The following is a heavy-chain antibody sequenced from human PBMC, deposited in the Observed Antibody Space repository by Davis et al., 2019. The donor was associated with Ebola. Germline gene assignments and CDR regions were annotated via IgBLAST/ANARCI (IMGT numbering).Heavy chain of an antibody. CDR1: GGSISSSSYY. Sequence: MPSETLSLTCTVSGGSISSSSYYWSWIRQPPGKGLEWIGYIYYSGSTNYNPSLKSRVTISVDTSKNQFSLKLSSVTAADTAVYYCARDLTDEDDYWGQGTLVTVSS. J-gene: IGHJ4*02. V-gene: IGHV4-61*01. D-gene: IGHD4-11*01. CDR3: ARDLTDEDDY. CDR2: IYYSGST.